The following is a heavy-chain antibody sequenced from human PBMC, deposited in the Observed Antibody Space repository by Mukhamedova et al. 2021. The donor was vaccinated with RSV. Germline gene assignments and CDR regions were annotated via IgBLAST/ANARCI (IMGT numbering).Heavy chain of an antibody. V-gene: IGHV3-30*18. D-gene: IGHD5-18*01. J-gene: IGHJ4*02. CDR3: TKDPAYVDAADS. CDR2: ISFDGSNK. Sequence: MGLEWVAVISFDGSNKYYADSVKGRFNISRDNSKNTLYLQMNSLRTEDTAVYYCTKDPAYVDAADSWVQGTLVTVSS.